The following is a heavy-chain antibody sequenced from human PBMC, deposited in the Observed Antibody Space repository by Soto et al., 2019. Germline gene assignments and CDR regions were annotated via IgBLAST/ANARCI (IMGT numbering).Heavy chain of an antibody. Sequence: VQLVESGGGLVQPGGSLRLSCAASGFTFSTYWMHWVRQAPGKGLVWVSRISGDGSSTSYADSVKGRFTISRDNARNTLFLQMNSLTAEDTAVYYCARGGMEPVDYWGQGTLVTVSS. CDR3: ARGGMEPVDY. V-gene: IGHV3-74*01. J-gene: IGHJ4*02. D-gene: IGHD1-26*01. CDR1: GFTFSTYW. CDR2: ISGDGSST.